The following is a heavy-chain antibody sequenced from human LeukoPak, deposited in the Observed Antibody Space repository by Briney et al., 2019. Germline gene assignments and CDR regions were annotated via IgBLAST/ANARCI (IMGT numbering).Heavy chain of an antibody. Sequence: SETLSLTCTVSGGSISSYYWSWIRQPAGKGLEWIGRIYTSGSTNYNPSLKSRVTISVDKSKNQFSLKLSSVTAADTAVYYCAREVYDSSGNAFDIWGQGTMVTVSS. V-gene: IGHV4-4*07. D-gene: IGHD3-22*01. CDR2: IYTSGST. CDR1: GGSISSYY. CDR3: AREVYDSSGNAFDI. J-gene: IGHJ3*02.